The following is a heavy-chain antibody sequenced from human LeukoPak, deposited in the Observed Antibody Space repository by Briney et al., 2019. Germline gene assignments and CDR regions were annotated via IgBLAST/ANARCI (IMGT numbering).Heavy chain of an antibody. D-gene: IGHD3-9*01. CDR1: GFTFSSYG. CDR3: AASRDIVAGDSSGYY. CDR2: IRYDGSNT. Sequence: GGSLRLSCAASGFTFSSYGMHWVRQAPGKGLEWEAFIRYDGSNTYYADSVKGRSTISTHTSTNTPSLQMSSVSGEDTAVYSFAASRDIVAGDSSGYYRGPGDLVTVSS. V-gene: IGHV3-30*02. J-gene: IGHJ4*02.